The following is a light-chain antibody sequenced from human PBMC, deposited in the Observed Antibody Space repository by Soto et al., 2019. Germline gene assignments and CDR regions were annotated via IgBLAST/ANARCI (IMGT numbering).Light chain of an antibody. CDR1: HRVSSY. CDR3: QQYNNCPLT. J-gene: IGKJ4*01. V-gene: IGKV3-15*01. CDR2: VAS. Sequence: EILMTQSPATLSVSPGESATLSCRASHRVSSYLAWYQQKPGQAPRLLIYVASTRATGIPARFSGSGSGTVFTLTISRLQSEDFAVYFCQQYNNCPLTFGGGTKVEIK.